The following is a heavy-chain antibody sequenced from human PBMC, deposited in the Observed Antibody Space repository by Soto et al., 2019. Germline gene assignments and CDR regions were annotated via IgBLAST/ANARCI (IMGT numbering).Heavy chain of an antibody. CDR2: IFYSGST. J-gene: IGHJ5*02. V-gene: IGHV4-39*01. CDR3: ARHDRYSYDGGGYRWFDP. D-gene: IGHD3-22*01. CDR1: GGSIGSSSDY. Sequence: QLQLQESGPGLVKPSETLSLTCTVSGGSIGSSSDYWGWNRQPPGKGLEWIGGIFYSGSTYYNPPVKSRVILSVDTSKRPSSLQLRFAGAAARAVCYRARHDRYSYDGGGYRWFDPWGRRTLVIVSS.